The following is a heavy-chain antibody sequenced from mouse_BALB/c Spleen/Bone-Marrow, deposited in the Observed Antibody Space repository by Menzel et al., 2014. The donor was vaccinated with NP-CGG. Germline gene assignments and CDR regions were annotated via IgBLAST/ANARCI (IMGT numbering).Heavy chain of an antibody. D-gene: IGHD2-3*01. V-gene: IGHV10-1*02. CDR2: IRSKSNNYAT. CDR1: GFTFNTYA. CDR3: VRSDDGWFAY. Sequence: EVKLMESGGGLVQPKGSLKLSCAASGFTFNTYAMNWVRQAPGKGLEWVARIRSKSNNYATYYADSVKDRFTISRDDPQSMLYLQMNNLKTEDTAMYYCVRSDDGWFAYWGQGTLVTVSA. J-gene: IGHJ3*01.